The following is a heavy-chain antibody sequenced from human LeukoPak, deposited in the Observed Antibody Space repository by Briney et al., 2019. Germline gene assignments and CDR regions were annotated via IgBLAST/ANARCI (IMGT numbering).Heavy chain of an antibody. CDR3: ARGPTIIGVAGTWPLDY. CDR1: GFTFDTYN. V-gene: IGHV3-21*01. CDR2: ISSGSTYM. Sequence: GRSLRLSCGASGFTFDTYNMHWVRQAPGKGLEWVSSISSGSTYMYNADSLKGRFTISRDNAKNSLYLQMNSLRAEDTAVYYCARGPTIIGVAGTWPLDYWGQGTLVTVSS. D-gene: IGHD6-19*01. J-gene: IGHJ4*02.